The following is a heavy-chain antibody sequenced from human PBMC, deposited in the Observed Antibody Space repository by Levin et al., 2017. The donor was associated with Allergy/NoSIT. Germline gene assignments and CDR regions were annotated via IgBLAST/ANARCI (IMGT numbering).Heavy chain of an antibody. D-gene: IGHD6-6*01. CDR2: IYYTGTT. CDR1: GGSISSSSHH. Sequence: SETLSLTCTVSGGSISSSSHHWGWVRQPPGKGLEWIGSIYYTGTTYYRPSLRGRVAISVDTSKNQFSLKLTSVTAADTAMYYCAGEYSSSSDYWGQGTLVTVSS. J-gene: IGHJ4*02. V-gene: IGHV4-39*07. CDR3: AGEYSSSSDY.